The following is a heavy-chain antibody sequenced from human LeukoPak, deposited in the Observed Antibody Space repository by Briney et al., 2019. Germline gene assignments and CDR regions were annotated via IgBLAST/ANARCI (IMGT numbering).Heavy chain of an antibody. CDR2: ISSSSSTI. CDR3: ARGDCSGGSCYLSLTTIDY. J-gene: IGHJ4*02. V-gene: IGHV3-48*01. CDR1: GFTFSSYS. D-gene: IGHD2-15*01. Sequence: PGGSLRLSCAASGFTFSSYSMNWVRQAPGKGLEWVSSISSSSSTIYYADSVKGRFTISRDNAKNSLYLQMNSLRAEDTAVYYCARGDCSGGSCYLSLTTIDYWGQGTLVTVSS.